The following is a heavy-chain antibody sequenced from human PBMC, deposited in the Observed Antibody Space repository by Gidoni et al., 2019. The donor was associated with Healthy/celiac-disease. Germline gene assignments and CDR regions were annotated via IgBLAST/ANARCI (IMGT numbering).Heavy chain of an antibody. V-gene: IGHV3-30-3*01. CDR1: GFTFSSYA. CDR2: ISYDGSNK. J-gene: IGHJ4*02. Sequence: QVQLVESGGGVVQPGRSLRLSCAASGFTFSSYAMHWVRQAPGKGLEWVAVISYDGSNKYYADSVKGRFTISRDNSKNTLYLQMNSLRAEDTAVYYCARVTFRAATTSEFDYWGQGTLVTVSS. D-gene: IGHD5-12*01. CDR3: ARVTFRAATTSEFDY.